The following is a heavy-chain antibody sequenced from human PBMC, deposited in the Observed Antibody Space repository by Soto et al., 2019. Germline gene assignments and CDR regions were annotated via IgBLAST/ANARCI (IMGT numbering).Heavy chain of an antibody. CDR2: IYYSGST. CDR1: GGSISSSSYY. D-gene: IGHD1-1*01. J-gene: IGHJ6*02. Sequence: SETLSLSCTVSGGSISSSSYYWGWIRQPPGKGLEWIGSIYYSGSTYYNPSLKSRVTISVDTSKNQFSLKLSSVTAADTAVYYCARRGQLELTHYYGMDVWGQGTTVTVSS. V-gene: IGHV4-39*01. CDR3: ARRGQLELTHYYGMDV.